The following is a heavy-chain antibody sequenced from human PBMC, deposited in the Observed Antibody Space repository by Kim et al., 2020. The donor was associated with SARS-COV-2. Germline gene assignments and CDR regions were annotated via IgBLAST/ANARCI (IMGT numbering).Heavy chain of an antibody. CDR1: GFTFSSYA. V-gene: IGHV3-23*01. CDR2: ISGSGGST. CDR3: NGYYDFWSGFEKHRDGMDV. D-gene: IGHD3-3*01. J-gene: IGHJ6*02. Sequence: GGSLRLSCAASGFTFSSYAMSWVRQAPGKGLEWVSAISGSGGSTYYADSVKGRFTISRDNSKNTLYLQMNSLRAEDTAVYYCNGYYDFWSGFEKHRDGMDVWGQGTTVTVSS.